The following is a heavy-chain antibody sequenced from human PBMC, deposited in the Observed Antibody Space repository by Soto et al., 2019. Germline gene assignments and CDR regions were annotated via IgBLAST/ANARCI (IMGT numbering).Heavy chain of an antibody. Sequence: ASVKVSCKASGYTLTELSMRWVRQAPGKGLEWMGGFDPEDGETIYAQKFQGRVTMTEDTSTDTAYMELSSLRSEDMAVYYCATGILAARLRSFAYWRQGTLVTVSS. V-gene: IGHV1-24*01. J-gene: IGHJ4*02. CDR2: FDPEDGET. CDR1: GYTLTELS. D-gene: IGHD6-6*01. CDR3: ATGILAARLRSFAY.